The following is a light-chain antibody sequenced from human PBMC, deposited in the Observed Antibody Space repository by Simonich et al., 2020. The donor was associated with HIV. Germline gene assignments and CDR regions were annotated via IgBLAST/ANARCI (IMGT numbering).Light chain of an antibody. CDR2: DVS. J-gene: IGLJ2*01. Sequence: QSALTQPASVSGSPGQSITISCTGTSSDVGGYNYFSWSQQHPGKAPKLLIYDVSNRHSGVSNRFSGSKSGNTASLTISGLQSEDEADYYCSSYSSSSTWVVFGGGTKLTVL. V-gene: IGLV2-14*01. CDR1: SSDVGGYNY. CDR3: SSYSSSSTWVV.